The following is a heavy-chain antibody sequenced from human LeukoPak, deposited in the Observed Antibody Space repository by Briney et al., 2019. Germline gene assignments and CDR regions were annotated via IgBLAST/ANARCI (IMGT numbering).Heavy chain of an antibody. CDR1: GYTFTSYG. Sequence: ASVKVSCKASGYTFTSYGIRWVRQAPGQGLEWMGWISAYNGNTNYAQKLQGRVTMTADTSTSTAYMELRSLRSDDTAVYYCARVNRCSSTSCYGWFDPWGQGTLVTVSS. D-gene: IGHD2-2*01. J-gene: IGHJ5*02. V-gene: IGHV1-18*01. CDR3: ARVNRCSSTSCYGWFDP. CDR2: ISAYNGNT.